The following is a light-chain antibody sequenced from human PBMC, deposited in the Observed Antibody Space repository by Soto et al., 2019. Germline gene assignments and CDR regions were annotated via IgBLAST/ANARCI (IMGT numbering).Light chain of an antibody. J-gene: IGKJ1*01. CDR2: QAS. V-gene: IGKV1-5*03. Sequence: DIQMTQSPFTLSASVGDRVTITCRASQSMSSWLAWYQQKAGSAPKLLIYQASTLQTGVPSRFSGSGSGTEFTLTISSLQPDDFATYYCQQYNGYPWTFGQGTKVEIK. CDR1: QSMSSW. CDR3: QQYNGYPWT.